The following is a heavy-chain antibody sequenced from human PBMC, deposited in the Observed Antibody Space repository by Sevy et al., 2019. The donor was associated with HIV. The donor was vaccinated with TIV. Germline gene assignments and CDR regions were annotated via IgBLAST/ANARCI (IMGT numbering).Heavy chain of an antibody. CDR3: AKGFSANTAMAGFDY. CDR2: TSANGSST. Sequence: GGSLRLSCAASGFTFRSYAMTWVRQSPGKGLEWVSSTSANGSSTYYADSVKGRFTISRDNSKNTLNLQLNSLRAEDTAVYSCAKGFSANTAMAGFDYWGEGTLVTVSS. CDR1: GFTFRSYA. V-gene: IGHV3-23*01. J-gene: IGHJ4*02. D-gene: IGHD5-18*01.